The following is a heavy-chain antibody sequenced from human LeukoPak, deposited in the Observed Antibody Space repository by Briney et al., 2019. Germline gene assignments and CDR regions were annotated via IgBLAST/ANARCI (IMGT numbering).Heavy chain of an antibody. CDR2: TNWNGGST. V-gene: IGHV3-20*04. J-gene: IGHJ4*02. CDR3: ARDLLFPGTVDY. Sequence: GGSLRLSCAASGFTFDNYGMSWVRQAPGKGLEWVSGTNWNGGSTGYADSVKGRFTISRDNAKNSLYLQMNSLRAEDTALYYCARDLLFPGTVDYWGQGTLVTVSS. D-gene: IGHD6-13*01. CDR1: GFTFDNYG.